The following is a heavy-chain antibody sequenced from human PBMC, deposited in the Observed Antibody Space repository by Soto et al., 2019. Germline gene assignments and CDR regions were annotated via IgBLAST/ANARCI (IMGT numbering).Heavy chain of an antibody. CDR3: TTHVGYDSTRFSFAY. CDR1: RFTFSNAW. J-gene: IGHJ4*02. Sequence: PGGSPSLSCEPSRFTFSNAWMSSVRLVPGKGLAWIARIKTKSDGQTIDHAAPAQGRFTIPRDDSKNTLYLQMNSLKPEDTALYYCTTHVGYDSTRFSFAYWGQGTLLSVSS. CDR2: IKTKSDGQTI. V-gene: IGHV3-15*01. D-gene: IGHD3-22*01.